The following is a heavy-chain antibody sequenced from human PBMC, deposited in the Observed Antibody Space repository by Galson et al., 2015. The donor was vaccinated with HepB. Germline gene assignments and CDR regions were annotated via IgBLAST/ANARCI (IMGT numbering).Heavy chain of an antibody. D-gene: IGHD4-17*01. J-gene: IGHJ5*02. V-gene: IGHV1-24*01. CDR1: GYTLTELS. CDR3: ATQPPRLRAYGDYVRRFDP. Sequence: SVKVSCKVSGYTLTELSMHWVRQAPGKGLEWMGGFDPEDGETIYAQKFQGRVTMTEDTSTDTAYMELSSLRSEDTAVYHCATQPPRLRAYGDYVRRFDPWGQGTLVTVSS. CDR2: FDPEDGET.